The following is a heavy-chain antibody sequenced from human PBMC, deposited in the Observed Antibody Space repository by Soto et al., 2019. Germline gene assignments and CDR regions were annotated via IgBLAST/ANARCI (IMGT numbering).Heavy chain of an antibody. Sequence: PSETLSLTCTVSGGSISSYYWSWIRQPPGKGLEWIGYIYYSGSTNYNPSLKSRVTISVDTSKNQFSLKLSSVTAADTAVYYCARDRGIQLFDYWGQGTLVTVS. CDR1: GGSISSYY. J-gene: IGHJ4*02. CDR3: ARDRGIQLFDY. D-gene: IGHD1-1*01. CDR2: IYYSGST. V-gene: IGHV4-59*01.